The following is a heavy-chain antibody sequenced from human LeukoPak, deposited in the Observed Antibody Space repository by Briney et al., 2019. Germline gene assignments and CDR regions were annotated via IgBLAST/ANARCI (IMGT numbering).Heavy chain of an antibody. CDR1: GFTFSSYE. V-gene: IGHV3-48*03. CDR3: ASHRKYCSGGSCYYYYGMGV. D-gene: IGHD2-15*01. Sequence: GGSLRLSCAASGFTFSSYELNWVRQAPEKGLEWVSYISSSGGTIYYADSVKGRFTISRDNAKNSLYLQMNSLRAEDTAVYYCASHRKYCSGGSCYYYYGMGVWGQGTTVTVSS. J-gene: IGHJ6*02. CDR2: ISSSGGTI.